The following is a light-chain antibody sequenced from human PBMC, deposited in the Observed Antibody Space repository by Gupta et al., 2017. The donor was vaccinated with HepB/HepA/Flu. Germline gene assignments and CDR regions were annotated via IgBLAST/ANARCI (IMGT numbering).Light chain of an antibody. J-gene: IGLJ3*02. V-gene: IGLV2-11*01. CDR1: SSDIDGNKF. CDR3: CSYAGAYWV. Sequence: QSALTQPRSVSGSPGQSVTISCTGTSSDIDGNKFVSWYQQHPGKAPKMMIYDVNKRPSGVPDRFSGSKSGNTASLTISGLQAEDEADYYCCSYAGAYWVFGGGTKLTVL. CDR2: DVN.